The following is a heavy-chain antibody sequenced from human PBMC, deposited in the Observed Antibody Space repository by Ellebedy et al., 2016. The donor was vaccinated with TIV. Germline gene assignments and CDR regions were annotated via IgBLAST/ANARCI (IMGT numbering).Heavy chain of an antibody. V-gene: IGHV3-21*01. Sequence: GESLKISXAASGFTFSSYSMNWVRQAPGKGLEWVSSISSSSSYIYYADSVKGRFTISRDNAKNSLYLQMNSLRAEDTAVYYCTTLTGGSMAMSYYIDYWGQGTLVTVSS. J-gene: IGHJ4*02. D-gene: IGHD2/OR15-2a*01. CDR1: GFTFSSYS. CDR3: TTLTGGSMAMSYYIDY. CDR2: ISSSSSYI.